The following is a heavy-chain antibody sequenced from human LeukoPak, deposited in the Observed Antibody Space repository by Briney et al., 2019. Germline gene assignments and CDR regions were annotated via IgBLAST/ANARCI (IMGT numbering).Heavy chain of an antibody. D-gene: IGHD3-3*01. V-gene: IGHV3-30*02. CDR3: AKENDFWSGPEG. CDR1: GVIFRNYG. J-gene: IGHJ4*02. CDR2: IQFDGSNK. Sequence: GGSRRLSCVTSGVIFRNYGMHWVRQAPGKGLEWLTFIQFDGSNKLYADSVKGRFTVSRDTSKNTVYLQMTSLRVEDTAVYYCAKENDFWSGPEGWGQGTLVTVSS.